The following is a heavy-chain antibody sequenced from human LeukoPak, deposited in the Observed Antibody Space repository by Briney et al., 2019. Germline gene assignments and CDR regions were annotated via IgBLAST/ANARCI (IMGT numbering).Heavy chain of an antibody. Sequence: SETLSLTCTVSGGSISSYYWSWIRQPPGKGLEWIGYIYYSGSTNYNPSLKSRVTISVDTSKNQFSLKLSSVTAADTAVYYCARDRTYSSSWYAYYGMDVWGQGTTVTVSS. CDR2: IYYSGST. J-gene: IGHJ6*02. CDR3: ARDRTYSSSWYAYYGMDV. V-gene: IGHV4-59*01. CDR1: GGSISSYY. D-gene: IGHD6-13*01.